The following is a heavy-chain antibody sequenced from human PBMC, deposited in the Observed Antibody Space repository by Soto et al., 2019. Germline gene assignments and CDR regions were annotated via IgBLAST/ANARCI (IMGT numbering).Heavy chain of an antibody. Sequence: VASVKVSCKASGYTFTSYYMHWVRQAPGQGLEWMGGIIPIFGTANYAQKFQGRVTITTDKSTSTAYMELSSLRSEDTAVYYCAILQAAGTGDFDYWGQGTLVTVSS. D-gene: IGHD6-19*01. CDR2: IIPIFGTA. J-gene: IGHJ4*02. CDR1: GYTFTSYY. V-gene: IGHV1-69*05. CDR3: AILQAAGTGDFDY.